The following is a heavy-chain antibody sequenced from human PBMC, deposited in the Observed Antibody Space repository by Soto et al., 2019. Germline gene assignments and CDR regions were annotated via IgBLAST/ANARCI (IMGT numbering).Heavy chain of an antibody. D-gene: IGHD1-26*01. J-gene: IGHJ4*02. CDR3: ARYGVEATVFFGYFDY. V-gene: IGHV3-33*01. Sequence: GGSLRLSCAVSGIIFTGYGMHWVRQAPGKGLEWVAIIRYDGSNIYYADSVKGRFTISRDNSKNTLYLQMNSLRAEDTAVYYCARYGVEATVFFGYFDYWGQGALVTRLL. CDR1: GIIFTGYG. CDR2: IRYDGSNI.